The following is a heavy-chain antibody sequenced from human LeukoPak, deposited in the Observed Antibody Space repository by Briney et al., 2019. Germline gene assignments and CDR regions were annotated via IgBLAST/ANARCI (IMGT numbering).Heavy chain of an antibody. D-gene: IGHD3-10*01. CDR3: AKSNGYGLIDI. CDR1: GGSISSYY. CDR2: VYYSGTT. J-gene: IGHJ3*02. Sequence: PSETLSLTCTVSGGSISSYYWSWIRQPPGKALEWIGSVYYSGTTSYNPSLKSRVTISVDMSKNHFSLRLNSVTAADTAVYYCAKSNGYGLIDIWGQGTMVTVSS. V-gene: IGHV4-59*12.